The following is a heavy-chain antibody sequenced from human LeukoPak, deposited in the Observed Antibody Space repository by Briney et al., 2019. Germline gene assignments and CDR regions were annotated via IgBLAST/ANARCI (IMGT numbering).Heavy chain of an antibody. D-gene: IGHD4-23*01. V-gene: IGHV3-21*01. Sequence: GGSLRLSCAASGFTFSSYSMNWVRQAPGKGLEWVSSISSSSSYIYYADSVKGRFTISRDNAKNPLYLQMNSLRAEDTAVYYCARATTVGRVFWFDPWGQGTLVTVSS. CDR1: GFTFSSYS. CDR2: ISSSSSYI. J-gene: IGHJ5*02. CDR3: ARATTVGRVFWFDP.